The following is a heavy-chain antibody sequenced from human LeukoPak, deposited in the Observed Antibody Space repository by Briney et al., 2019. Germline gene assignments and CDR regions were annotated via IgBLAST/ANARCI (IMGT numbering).Heavy chain of an antibody. J-gene: IGHJ5*02. V-gene: IGHV3-74*01. CDR1: GFTFSSYW. D-gene: IGHD6-13*01. CDR3: ARGPILDAIAAAGTSWFDP. CDR2: INSDERST. Sequence: GGSLRLSCAASGFTFSSYWMHWVRRTPGKGLVWVSRINSDERSTGYADFVKGRFTISRDNAKNTLYLQMNSLRAEDTAVYYCARGPILDAIAAAGTSWFDPWGQGTLVTVSS.